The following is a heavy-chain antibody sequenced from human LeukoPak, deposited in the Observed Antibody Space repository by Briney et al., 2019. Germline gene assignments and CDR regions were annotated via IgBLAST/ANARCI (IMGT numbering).Heavy chain of an antibody. CDR1: GYTFTSYG. V-gene: IGHV1-18*01. Sequence: GDSVKLSCKASGYTFTSYGISWVRQAAGQGLEWMGWISAYNGNTNYAQNRQGRVTTTTDTSTQTTYMELRSLRSDDTAVYYCARSYSSSWYLPYNYGMDGWGQGTTVSVSS. J-gene: IGHJ6*02. CDR3: ARSYSSSWYLPYNYGMDG. CDR2: ISAYNGNT. D-gene: IGHD6-13*01.